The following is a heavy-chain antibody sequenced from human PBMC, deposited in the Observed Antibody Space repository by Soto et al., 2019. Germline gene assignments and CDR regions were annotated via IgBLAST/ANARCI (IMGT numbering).Heavy chain of an antibody. J-gene: IGHJ3*02. V-gene: IGHV3-30*18. CDR3: AKESIADRSAFDI. D-gene: IGHD6-6*01. CDR1: GFTVISNY. Sequence: GGSLRLSCAASGFTVISNYMSWVLQAPGKGLEWVAVISYDGSNKYYADSVKGRFTISRDNSKNTLYLQMNSLRAEDTAVYYWAKESIADRSAFDIWGQGTRVTVAS. CDR2: ISYDGSNK.